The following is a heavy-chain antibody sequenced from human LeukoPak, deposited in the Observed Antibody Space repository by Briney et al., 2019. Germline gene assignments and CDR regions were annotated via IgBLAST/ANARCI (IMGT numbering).Heavy chain of an antibody. CDR1: GYTFTGYY. CDR3: ARGVHYYDSSGYYYGAFDI. D-gene: IGHD3-22*01. J-gene: IGHJ3*02. CDR2: INPNSGGT. Sequence: EASVKVSCKASGYTFTGYYMHWVRQAPGQGLEWMGWINPNSGGTNYAQKFQGRVTMTGDTSISTAYMELSRLRSDDTAVYYCARGVHYYDSSGYYYGAFDIWGQGTMVTVSS. V-gene: IGHV1-2*02.